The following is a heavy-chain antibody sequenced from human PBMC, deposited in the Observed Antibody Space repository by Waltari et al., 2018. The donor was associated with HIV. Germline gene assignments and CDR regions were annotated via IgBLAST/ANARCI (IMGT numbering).Heavy chain of an antibody. J-gene: IGHJ6*02. CDR3: VKDTALIRGVIHFYGMDV. V-gene: IGHV3-23*01. D-gene: IGHD3-10*01. CDR2: IRGSGDKT. Sequence: EVQLLESGGGFVQPGGSLRLACAASGFPFSAYGMTWVRQAPGKGLEWVSLIRGSGDKTYYADSVKGRFTTSRDNSENTLYLQMNSLRSEDTAIYYCVKDTALIRGVIHFYGMDVWGQGTTVTVSS. CDR1: GFPFSAYG.